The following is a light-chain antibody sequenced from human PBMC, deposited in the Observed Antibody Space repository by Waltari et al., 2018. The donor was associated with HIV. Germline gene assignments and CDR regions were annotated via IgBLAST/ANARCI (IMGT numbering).Light chain of an antibody. CDR2: GNN. CDR3: AAWDDSLNGEVV. J-gene: IGLJ2*01. V-gene: IGLV1-40*01. Sequence: QSVLTQPPSVSGAPGQRVTISCTGSSSNIGAGYDAHWYQQLPGTAPKLLIYGNNNRPSGVPDRVPGSKSGTSASLAISGLQSEDEADYYCAAWDDSLNGEVVFGGGTKLTVL. CDR1: SSNIGAGYD.